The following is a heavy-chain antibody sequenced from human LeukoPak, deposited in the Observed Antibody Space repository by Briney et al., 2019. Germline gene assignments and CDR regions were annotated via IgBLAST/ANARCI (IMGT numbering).Heavy chain of an antibody. V-gene: IGHV3-21*01. J-gene: IGHJ6*03. CDR1: GFTFSSYN. D-gene: IGHD2-2*01. CDR2: ISSSSSYI. CDR3: AKVVVPAASSYYYYMDV. Sequence: GGSLRLSCAASGFTFSSYNMNWVRQAPGKGLEWVSSISSSSSYIYYADSVKGRFTISRDNSKNTLYLQMNSLRAEDTAVYYCAKVVVPAASSYYYYMDVWGKGTTVTISS.